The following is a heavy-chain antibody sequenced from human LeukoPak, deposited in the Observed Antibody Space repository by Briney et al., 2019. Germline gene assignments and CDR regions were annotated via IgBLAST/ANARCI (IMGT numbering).Heavy chain of an antibody. CDR2: MDTSGHT. CDR1: GGSISGYY. V-gene: IGHV4-4*07. D-gene: IGHD2-15*01. CDR3: ARHWSHSVAQFGRSYWPDP. Sequence: SETLSLTCIVPGGSISGYYWSWTRQPAGKGLEWIGHMDTSGHTNYNSSLMSRVTMSVDTSKNQFSLRLTSVTAADTAVYYCARHWSHSVAQFGRSYWPDPWGQGTLVTVSS. J-gene: IGHJ5*02.